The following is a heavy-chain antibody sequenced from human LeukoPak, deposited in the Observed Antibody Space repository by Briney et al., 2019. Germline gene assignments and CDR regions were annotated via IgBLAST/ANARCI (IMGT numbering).Heavy chain of an antibody. V-gene: IGHV3-7*01. CDR3: GYTSNFYNEY. J-gene: IGHJ4*01. CDR2: IKHGGGEK. CDR1: GLTFGGQW. D-gene: IGHD3-16*02. Sequence: GSLPLSCVASGLTFGGQWLNWVRQAPGQGLEWVANIKHGGGEKFYVDSVKGRFTISRDDGQNSLSLHMNNVTVEDTAVYYCGYTSNFYNEYWG.